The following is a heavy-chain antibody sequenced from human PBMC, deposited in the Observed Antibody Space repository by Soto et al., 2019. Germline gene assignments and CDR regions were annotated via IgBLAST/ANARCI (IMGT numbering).Heavy chain of an antibody. Sequence: PGGSLRLSCAASGFTFSNYGIHWVRQAPGKGLEWVAFTRYDGIDKYYANSVKGRFTISRDNSKNTVNLQMNSLRVEDTARYYCARDWAGPTRTRTVAPDSWGQGTLVTSPQ. D-gene: IGHD1-1*01. CDR2: TRYDGIDK. J-gene: IGHJ4*02. V-gene: IGHV3-30*02. CDR3: ARDWAGPTRTRTVAPDS. CDR1: GFTFSNYG.